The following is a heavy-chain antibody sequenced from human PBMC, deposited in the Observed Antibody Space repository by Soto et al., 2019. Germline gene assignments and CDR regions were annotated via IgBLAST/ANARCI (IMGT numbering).Heavy chain of an antibody. CDR1: GGSISSSSYY. V-gene: IGHV4-39*07. J-gene: IGHJ6*02. CDR3: ARDLWGYCGTDCYPLDV. Sequence: PSETLSLTCTVSGGSISSSSYYWGWIRQPPGKGLEWIGSLFYSGSTVYNPSFKSRVTISVDTSKNQFSLKLNSVTAADTAVYYCARDLWGYCGTDCYPLDVWGQGTTVTVSS. D-gene: IGHD2-21*02. CDR2: LFYSGST.